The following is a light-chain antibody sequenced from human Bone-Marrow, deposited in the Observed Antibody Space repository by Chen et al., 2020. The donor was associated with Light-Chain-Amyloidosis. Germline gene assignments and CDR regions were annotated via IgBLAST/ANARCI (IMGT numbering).Light chain of an antibody. J-gene: IGLJ1*01. CDR1: SRDVATYKF. CDR2: EGS. Sequence: QTALTQPASASGSPWQSITISCTASSRDVATYKFVSWYQKHPGKAPKFIIYEGSKRPSGFSDRFSGSKSGKTASLTISGLQADDEADYYCLSYAGSFTFVFGTGNKVTVL. V-gene: IGLV2-23*01. CDR3: LSYAGSFTFV.